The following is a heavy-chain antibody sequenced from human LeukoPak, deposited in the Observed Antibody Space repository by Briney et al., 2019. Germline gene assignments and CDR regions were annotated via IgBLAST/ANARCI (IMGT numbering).Heavy chain of an antibody. D-gene: IGHD1-1*01. Sequence: GSLRLSCAASGFTFSDYYMSWIRQAPGKGLEWIGSIYYSGSTYYNPSLKSRVTISVDTSKNQFSLKLSSVTAADTAVYYCARVESDYWGQGTLVTVSS. V-gene: IGHV4-59*05. J-gene: IGHJ4*02. CDR3: ARVESDY. CDR2: IYYSGST. CDR1: GFTFSDYY.